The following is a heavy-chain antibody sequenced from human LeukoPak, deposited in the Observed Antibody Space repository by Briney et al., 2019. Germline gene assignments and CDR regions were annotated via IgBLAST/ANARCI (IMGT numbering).Heavy chain of an antibody. CDR3: AGNLRGGIDY. Sequence: SETLSLTCTVSGGSFSSGSYYWSWIRQPPGTGLEWIGYIYYSGSTNYNPSLKSRVTISVDTSKNQFSLKLSSVTAADTAVYYCAGNLRGGIDYWGQGTLVTVSS. CDR1: GGSFSSGSYY. J-gene: IGHJ4*02. CDR2: IYYSGST. V-gene: IGHV4-61*01. D-gene: IGHD3-10*01.